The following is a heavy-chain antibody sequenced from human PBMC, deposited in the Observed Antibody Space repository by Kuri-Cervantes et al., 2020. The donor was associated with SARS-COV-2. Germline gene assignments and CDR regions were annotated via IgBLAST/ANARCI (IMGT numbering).Heavy chain of an antibody. J-gene: IGHJ5*02. CDR2: INPNSGGT. CDR1: GYTFTGYY. V-gene: IGHV1-2*04. Sequence: ASVKVSCKASGYTFTGYYMHWVRQAPGQGLEWMGWINPNSGGTNYAQKFQGWVTMTRDTSISTAYMELRSLRSDDTAVYYCARGHTSSSWDNWFDPWGQGTLVTVSS. CDR3: ARGHTSSSWDNWFDP. D-gene: IGHD6-13*01.